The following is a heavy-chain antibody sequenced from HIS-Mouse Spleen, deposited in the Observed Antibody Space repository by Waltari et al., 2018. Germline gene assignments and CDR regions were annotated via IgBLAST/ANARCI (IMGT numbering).Heavy chain of an antibody. CDR3: AREIPYSSSWYDWYFDL. CDR1: GGSISSSSYY. J-gene: IGHJ2*01. Sequence: QLQLQESGPGLVKPSETLSLTCTVSGGSISSSSYYWGWIRQPPGKGLEWIGRSYYSGVTSSNPSLKSRVTISVDTSKNQFSLKLSSVTAADTAVYYCAREIPYSSSWYDWYFDLWGRGTLVTVSS. D-gene: IGHD6-13*01. CDR2: SYYSGVT. V-gene: IGHV4-39*07.